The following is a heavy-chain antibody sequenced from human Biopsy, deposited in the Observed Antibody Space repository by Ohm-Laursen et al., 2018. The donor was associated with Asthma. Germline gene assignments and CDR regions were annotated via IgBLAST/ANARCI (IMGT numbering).Heavy chain of an antibody. CDR3: ARKAGSCISRTCYSLDL. CDR1: GGTFNTYV. V-gene: IGHV1-69*13. Sequence: GASVKVSCKSLGGTFNTYVIGWVRQAPGQGLEWMGGINSVFGTTTYPQKFQDRVTITADDSTSTVYMELSSLRSEDTAVYYCARKAGSCISRTCYSLDLWGQGPRSPSP. CDR2: INSVFGTT. J-gene: IGHJ6*02. D-gene: IGHD2-2*01.